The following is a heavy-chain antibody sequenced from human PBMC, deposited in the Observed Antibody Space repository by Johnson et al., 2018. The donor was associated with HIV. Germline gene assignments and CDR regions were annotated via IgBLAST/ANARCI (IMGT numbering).Heavy chain of an antibody. J-gene: IGHJ3*02. CDR3: AKDVLFQCVGGLEAFDI. D-gene: IGHD3-10*01. V-gene: IGHV3-30*02. CDR1: GFIFRNYG. CDR2: IRFDGSSK. Sequence: QVQLVESGGGVVQPGGSLRLSCAASGFIFRNYGMHWVRQAPGNGLEWVAFIRFDGSSKYYADSVKGRFTISRDNSKNTLYLQMNSLRAEDTAVYYCAKDVLFQCVGGLEAFDILGQGTMVTVSS.